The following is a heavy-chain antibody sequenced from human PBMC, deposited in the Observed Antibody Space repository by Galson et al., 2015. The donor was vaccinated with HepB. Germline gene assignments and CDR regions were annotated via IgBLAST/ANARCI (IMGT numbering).Heavy chain of an antibody. CDR3: ATVAHSTIFGVVIDPVPSPDYGMDV. CDR1: GDTLTKLS. CDR2: FDPEDGEI. D-gene: IGHD3-3*01. V-gene: IGHV1-24*01. Sequence: SCKVSGDTLTKLSIYWVRQAPGTGLQWMARFDPEDGEIYAQKFQGRVTMTEDTPTDTAYMELSSLRSEDAAVYYCATVAHSTIFGVVIDPVPSPDYGMDVWGQGTTVTVST. J-gene: IGHJ6*01.